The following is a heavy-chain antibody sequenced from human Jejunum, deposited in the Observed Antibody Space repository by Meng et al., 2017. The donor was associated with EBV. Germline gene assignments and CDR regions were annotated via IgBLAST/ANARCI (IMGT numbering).Heavy chain of an antibody. CDR1: GASIDSRNW. D-gene: IGHD2-21*02. V-gene: IGHV4-4*02. Sequence: QVQRRWPGPGLVKPSGPLSLTGAASGASIDSRNWWSWVRQSPERGLEWIGEIYYSGSTNYNPSLKSRVTILVDRSENHFSLHLSSVTAADTAVYYCVRGGDYCLVYWGQGTLVTVSS. CDR3: VRGGDYCLVY. J-gene: IGHJ4*02. CDR2: IYYSGST.